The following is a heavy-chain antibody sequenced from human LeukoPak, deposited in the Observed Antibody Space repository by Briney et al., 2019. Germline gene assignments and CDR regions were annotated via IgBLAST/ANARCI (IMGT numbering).Heavy chain of an antibody. J-gene: IGHJ6*03. CDR2: INWNGGST. V-gene: IGHV3-20*04. CDR3: ARGDSSGYSGGDYYYYMDV. D-gene: IGHD3-22*01. CDR1: GFTFDDYG. Sequence: GGSLRLSCAASGFTFDDYGMSWVRQAPGKGLEWVSGINWNGGSTGYADSVKGRFTISRDNAKNSLYLQMNSLRAEDTALYYCARGDSSGYSGGDYYYYMDVWGKGTTVTVSS.